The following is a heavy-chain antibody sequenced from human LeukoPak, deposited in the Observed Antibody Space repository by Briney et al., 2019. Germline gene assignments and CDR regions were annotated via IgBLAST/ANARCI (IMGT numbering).Heavy chain of an antibody. CDR3: AKRVPYTSSSVYFDY. J-gene: IGHJ4*02. V-gene: IGHV3-23*01. CDR1: GSTFSSYG. D-gene: IGHD6-6*01. Sequence: GGSLRLSCAASGSTFSSYGMSWARQAPGKGLEWVSSISDDGRSTYYADSVKGRFTISKDNSKNTMYLQMNNLRAEDTAIYYCAKRVPYTSSSVYFDYWGQGTLVTVSS. CDR2: ISDDGRST.